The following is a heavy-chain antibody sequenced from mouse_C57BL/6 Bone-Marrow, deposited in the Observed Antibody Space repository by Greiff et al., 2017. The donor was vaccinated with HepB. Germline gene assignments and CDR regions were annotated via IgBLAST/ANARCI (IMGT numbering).Heavy chain of an antibody. D-gene: IGHD2-3*01. Sequence: QVQLKQSGAELVRPGTSVKVSCKASGYAFTNYLIEWVKQSPGQGLEWIGVINPGSGGTNYTEKFKGKATLTADKSSSTAYMQLSSLTSEDSAVYFCARRDGYGAMDYWGQGTSVTVSS. CDR3: ARRDGYGAMDY. CDR2: INPGSGGT. J-gene: IGHJ4*01. V-gene: IGHV1-54*01. CDR1: GYAFTNYL.